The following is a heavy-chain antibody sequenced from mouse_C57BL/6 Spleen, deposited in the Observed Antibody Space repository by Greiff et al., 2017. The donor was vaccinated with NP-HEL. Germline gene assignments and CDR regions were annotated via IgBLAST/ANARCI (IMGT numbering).Heavy chain of an antibody. CDR2: IWTGGGT. CDR3: ARNYYGSSYDWYFDV. Sequence: VQLVESGPGLVAPSQSLSITCTVSGFSLTSYAISWVRQPPGKGLEWLGVIWTGGGTNYNSALKSRLSISKDNSKSQVFLKMNSLQTDDTARYXCARNYYGSSYDWYFDVWGTGTTVTVSS. CDR1: GFSLTSYA. D-gene: IGHD1-1*01. J-gene: IGHJ1*03. V-gene: IGHV2-9-1*01.